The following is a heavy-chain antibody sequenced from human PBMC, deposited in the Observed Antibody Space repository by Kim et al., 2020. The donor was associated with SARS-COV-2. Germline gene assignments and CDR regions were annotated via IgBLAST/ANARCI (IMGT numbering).Heavy chain of an antibody. J-gene: IGHJ1*01. CDR3: AVEGRAFCGGDCSEYFAV. CDR1: GLTFSHAW. CDR2: IKSKPDGETT. V-gene: IGHV3-15*01. D-gene: IGHD2-21*02. Sequence: GGSLRLSCVDSGLTFSHAWMSWVRQAPGKGLEWVGRIKSKPDGETTAYAAPVKGRFVVSRDDSRSTLYLQMNSLKSEDTAMCYCAVEGRAFCGGDCSEYFAVWGQGTLVTVSS.